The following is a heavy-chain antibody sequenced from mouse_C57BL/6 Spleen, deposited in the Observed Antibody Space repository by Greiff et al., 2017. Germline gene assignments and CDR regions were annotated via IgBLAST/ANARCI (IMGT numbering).Heavy chain of an antibody. J-gene: IGHJ4*01. CDR1: GYAFSSYW. CDR3: AREGNLGSSGPYAMDY. Sequence: QVQLQQSGAELVKPGASVKISCKASGYAFSSYWMNWVKQRPGKGLEWIGQIYPGDGDTNYNGKFKGKATLTADKSSSTAYMQRSSLTSEDSAVYFCAREGNLGSSGPYAMDYWGQGNSVTVSS. D-gene: IGHD3-2*02. V-gene: IGHV1-80*01. CDR2: IYPGDGDT.